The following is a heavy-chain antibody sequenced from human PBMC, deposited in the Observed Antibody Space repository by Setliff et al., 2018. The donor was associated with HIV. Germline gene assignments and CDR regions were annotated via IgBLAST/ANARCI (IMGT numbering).Heavy chain of an antibody. CDR1: GGSFTSRSYY. CDR2: INHSGST. J-gene: IGHJ5*02. CDR3: ARDRRSIFGVDTKNWFDP. D-gene: IGHD3-3*01. Sequence: SETLSLTCTVSGGSFTSRSYYWGWIRQPPGKGLEWIGEINHSGSTNYNASLKSRVIISGDTSKKQFSLRLSSVTVADTAVYYCARDRRSIFGVDTKNWFDPWGQGTLVTVSS. V-gene: IGHV4-39*07.